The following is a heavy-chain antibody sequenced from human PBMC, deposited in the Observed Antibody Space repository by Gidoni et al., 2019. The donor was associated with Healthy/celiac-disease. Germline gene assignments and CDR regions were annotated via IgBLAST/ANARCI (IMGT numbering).Heavy chain of an antibody. CDR2: TYYRSKWYN. CDR3: ARDLVVRGVIIPFDY. J-gene: IGHJ4*02. CDR1: GDSVSSNSPA. V-gene: IGHV6-1*01. D-gene: IGHD3-10*01. Sequence: QVQPQQSGPGLLEPSQTLSLTCALSGDSVSSNSPAWNWIRQSPSRGLEWLGRTYYRSKWYNDYAVSVKSRITINPDTSKNQFSLQLNSVTPEDTAVYYCARDLVVRGVIIPFDYWGQGTLVTVSS.